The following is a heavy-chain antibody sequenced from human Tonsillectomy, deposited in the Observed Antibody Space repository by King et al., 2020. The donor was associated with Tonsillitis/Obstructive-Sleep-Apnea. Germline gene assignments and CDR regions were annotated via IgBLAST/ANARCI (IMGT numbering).Heavy chain of an antibody. D-gene: IGHD2-8*01. V-gene: IGHV3-15*04. J-gene: IGHJ1*01. CDR1: GFTFSNDW. CDR2: IESKADGGTT. CDR3: TTYNFCTSYPGPPFQP. Sequence: VQLVESGGGLVKPGGSLRLSCPASGFTFSNDWMNWVRQAPGKGLEWIGRIESKADGGTTDYAAPVKGRFTSSRDDSKNTLYLQMDSLKTDDTAVYYCTTYNFCTSYPGPPFQPWGQGTLVTVSS.